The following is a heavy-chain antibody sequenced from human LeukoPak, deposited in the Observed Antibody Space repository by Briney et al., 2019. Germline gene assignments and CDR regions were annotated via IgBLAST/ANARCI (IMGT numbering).Heavy chain of an antibody. CDR2: ISYDGSNK. D-gene: IGHD3-16*02. V-gene: IGHV3-30*03. CDR3: ARLIGLGEVSPYFDF. J-gene: IGHJ4*02. Sequence: SGGSLRLSCAASGFTFSNYGMHWVRQAPGKGLEWVAVISYDGSNKYYADSVKGRFTISRDNSKNTLYLQMNSLRAEDTAVYYCARLIGLGEVSPYFDFWGQGRLVTVSS. CDR1: GFTFSNYG.